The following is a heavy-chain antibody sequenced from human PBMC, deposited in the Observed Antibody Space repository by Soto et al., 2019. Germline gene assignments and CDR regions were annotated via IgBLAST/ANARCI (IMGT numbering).Heavy chain of an antibody. D-gene: IGHD3-3*01. CDR3: ASTTPPPSHTIFGVVPPHLDSYYYGMDV. CDR1: GGTFSSYA. V-gene: IGHV1-69*06. J-gene: IGHJ6*02. Sequence: SVKVSCKASGGTFSSYAISWVRQAPGQGLEWMGGIIPIFGTANYAQKFQGRVTITADKSTSTAYMELSSLRSEDTAVYYCASTTPPPSHTIFGVVPPHLDSYYYGMDVWGQGTTVTVSS. CDR2: IIPIFGTA.